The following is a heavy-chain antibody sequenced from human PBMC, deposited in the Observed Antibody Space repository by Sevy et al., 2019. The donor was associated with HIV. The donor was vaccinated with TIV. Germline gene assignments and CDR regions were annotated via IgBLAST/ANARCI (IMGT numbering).Heavy chain of an antibody. D-gene: IGHD3-3*01. V-gene: IGHV3-23*01. Sequence: GGSLRLSCAASGFTFSSYAMSWVRQAPGKGLEWVSAISGSGGSTYYADSVKGRCTISRDNSKNTLYLQMNSLRAEDTAVYYCAKGRSGYLYAIDIWGQGTMVTVSS. J-gene: IGHJ3*02. CDR2: ISGSGGST. CDR1: GFTFSSYA. CDR3: AKGRSGYLYAIDI.